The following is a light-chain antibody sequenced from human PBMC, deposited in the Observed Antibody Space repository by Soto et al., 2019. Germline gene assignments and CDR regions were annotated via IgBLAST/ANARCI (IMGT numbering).Light chain of an antibody. CDR1: QSVNSN. CDR3: QQYNNWLPVT. Sequence: EIVMTQSPATLSVSPGERATLSCRASQSVNSNLAWYQQKPGQAPRLLIYGASIRATGIPARFSGSGSGTEFTLTISSLQSEDFAVYYCQQYNNWLPVTFGQGTKVEIK. V-gene: IGKV3-15*01. CDR2: GAS. J-gene: IGKJ1*01.